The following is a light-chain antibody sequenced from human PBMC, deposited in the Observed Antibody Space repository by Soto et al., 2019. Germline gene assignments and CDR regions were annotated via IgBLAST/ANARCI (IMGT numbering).Light chain of an antibody. V-gene: IGKV3-11*01. CDR1: QSVSSY. J-gene: IGKJ4*01. CDR3: HQYNGY. CDR2: DAS. Sequence: EIVLTQSPATLSLSPGERATLSCRASQSVSSYLAWYQQKPGQAPRLLIYDASNRATGIPARFSGSGSGTDFTLTISSLEPEDFATYYCHQYNGYFGGGTKVEI.